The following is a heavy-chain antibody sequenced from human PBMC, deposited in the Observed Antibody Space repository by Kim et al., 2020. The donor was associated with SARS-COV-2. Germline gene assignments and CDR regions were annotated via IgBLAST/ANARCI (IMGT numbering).Heavy chain of an antibody. V-gene: IGHV4-34*01. CDR3: ARGYLDGSGSYYKS. D-gene: IGHD3-10*01. J-gene: IGHJ5*02. Sequence: NPSLQGRVPLSVDTSKNQFSLKLSSVTAADTAVYYCARGYLDGSGSYYKSWGQGTLVTVSS.